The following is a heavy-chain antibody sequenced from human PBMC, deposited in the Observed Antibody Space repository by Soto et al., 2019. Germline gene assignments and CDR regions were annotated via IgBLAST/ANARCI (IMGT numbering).Heavy chain of an antibody. Sequence: QVQLVQSGAEVKKPGSSVKVSCKASGGTFSSYAISWVRQAPGQGLEWRGGLIPIFGTADYAQKFQGRVTITADESTSTAYMELSSLRSEDTAVYYCASHYDSSGYYYRGLDYWGQGTLVTVSS. D-gene: IGHD3-22*01. J-gene: IGHJ4*02. CDR3: ASHYDSSGYYYRGLDY. CDR2: LIPIFGTA. CDR1: GGTFSSYA. V-gene: IGHV1-69*12.